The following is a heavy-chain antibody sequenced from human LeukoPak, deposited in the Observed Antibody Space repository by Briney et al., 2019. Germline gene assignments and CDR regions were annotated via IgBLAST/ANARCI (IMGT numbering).Heavy chain of an antibody. Sequence: SETLSLTCTVSGGSISSSSYYWGWIRQPPGKGPEWIGSIYYSGSTYYNPSLKSRVTISVDTSKNQFSLKLSSVTAADTAVYYCARQPGIAGPQASYWGQGTLVTVSS. V-gene: IGHV4-39*01. CDR1: GGSISSSSYY. CDR3: ARQPGIAGPQASY. J-gene: IGHJ4*02. D-gene: IGHD6-13*01. CDR2: IYYSGST.